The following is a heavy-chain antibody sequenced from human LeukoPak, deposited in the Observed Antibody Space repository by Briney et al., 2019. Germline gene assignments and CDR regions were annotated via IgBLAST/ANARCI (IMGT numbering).Heavy chain of an antibody. CDR2: ISSSSSYI. J-gene: IGHJ3*01. V-gene: IGHV3-21*04. Sequence: GGSLRLSCAPSGFTFSSYSMNWVRQAPGKGLEWVSSISSSSSYIYYADSVKGRFTSSRDNAKNSLYLQMNSLRAEDTAVYYCARAPDYDYVWGNYRLWGQGTMVTVSS. D-gene: IGHD3-16*02. CDR3: ARAPDYDYVWGNYRL. CDR1: GFTFSSYS.